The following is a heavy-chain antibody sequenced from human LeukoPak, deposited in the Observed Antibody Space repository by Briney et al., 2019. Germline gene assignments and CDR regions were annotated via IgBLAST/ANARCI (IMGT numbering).Heavy chain of an antibody. J-gene: IGHJ3*02. D-gene: IGHD5-18*01. CDR2: ISSRSTYI. V-gene: IGHV3-21*01. CDR3: ARGDTAMADDAFDI. CDR1: GFTFSSYS. Sequence: GGSLRLSCAASGFTFSSYSMNWVRQAPGKGLEWVSSISSRSTYIYSADSVKGRFTISRDNAKNSLYLQMNSLRAEDTAVYYYARGDTAMADDAFDIWGQGTMVTVSS.